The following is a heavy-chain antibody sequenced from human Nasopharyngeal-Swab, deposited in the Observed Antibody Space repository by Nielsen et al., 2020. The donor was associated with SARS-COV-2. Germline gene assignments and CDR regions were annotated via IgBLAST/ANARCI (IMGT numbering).Heavy chain of an antibody. CDR3: AKDHALTKVTNRWFDR. V-gene: IGHV3-23*01. CDR2: ISPSGGGT. CDR1: GFTFNIYA. D-gene: IGHD4-17*01. J-gene: IGHJ5*02. Sequence: GGSLRLSCEASGFTFNIYAMSWVRQAPGKGLEWVSGISPSGGGTYYADSVKGRFTISRDNSKNTLYLQMNSLRAEDTAVSYCAKDHALTKVTNRWFDRWGQGTLVTVSS.